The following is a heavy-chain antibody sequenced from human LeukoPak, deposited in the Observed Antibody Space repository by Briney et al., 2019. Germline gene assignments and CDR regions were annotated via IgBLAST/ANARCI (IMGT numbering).Heavy chain of an antibody. Sequence: GGSLRLSCAASAFTFRDYWIHWVRQAPGKGLVWVSCINNDGSGTTYADSVKGRFTISRDNAKNSLYLQMNSLRVEDTAMYYCARDLYEAGTGDRFDYWGQGTLVTVSS. CDR2: INNDGSGT. V-gene: IGHV3-74*01. CDR1: AFTFRDYW. CDR3: ARDLYEAGTGDRFDY. J-gene: IGHJ4*02. D-gene: IGHD6-19*01.